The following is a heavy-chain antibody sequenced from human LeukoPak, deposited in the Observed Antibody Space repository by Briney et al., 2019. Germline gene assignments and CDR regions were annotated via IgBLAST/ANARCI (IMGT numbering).Heavy chain of an antibody. CDR2: IYYTGST. CDR1: GVSISSDTYY. Sequence: SETLSLTCTVSGVSISSDTYYWGWIRQTPGKGLEWIGTIYYTGSTYFNPSLKSRASISLDTSKNQCSLRLNSVTAADTAVYYCAREDGAGTYYRAYCGQGTPVTVPS. V-gene: IGHV4-39*07. D-gene: IGHD3-10*01. CDR3: AREDGAGTYYRAY. J-gene: IGHJ4*02.